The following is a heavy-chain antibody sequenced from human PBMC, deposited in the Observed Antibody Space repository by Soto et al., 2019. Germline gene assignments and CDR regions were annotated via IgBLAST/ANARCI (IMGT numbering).Heavy chain of an antibody. CDR3: TLALPYYDFWSDGMDV. J-gene: IGHJ6*02. D-gene: IGHD3-3*01. CDR1: GFTFSGSA. CDR2: IRSKANSYAT. Sequence: EVQLVESGGGLVQPGGSLKLSCAASGFTFSGSAMHWVRQASGKGLEWVGRIRSKANSYATAYAASVKGRFTISRDDSTXXAYLQMNSLKTEDTAVYYCTLALPYYDFWSDGMDVWGQGTTVTVSS. V-gene: IGHV3-73*01.